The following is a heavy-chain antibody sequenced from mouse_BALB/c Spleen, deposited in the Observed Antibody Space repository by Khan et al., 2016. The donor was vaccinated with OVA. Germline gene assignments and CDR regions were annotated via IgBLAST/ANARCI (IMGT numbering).Heavy chain of an antibody. V-gene: IGHV1-7*01. Sequence: QVQLKQSGAELAKPGASVKMSCKASGYSFTTYWMHWVKQRPGQGLEWIGYIDPSTGYTKYNQKLKDKVTLTTDKSSSTAYMQLSSLTSEDSAVYYCARRGLYDVLAYWGQGTSVTVSS. D-gene: IGHD2-3*01. CDR2: IDPSTGYT. J-gene: IGHJ3*01. CDR1: GYSFTTYW. CDR3: ARRGLYDVLAY.